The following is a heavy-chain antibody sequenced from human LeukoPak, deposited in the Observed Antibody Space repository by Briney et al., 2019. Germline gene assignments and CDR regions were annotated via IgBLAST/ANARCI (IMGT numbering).Heavy chain of an antibody. CDR1: GGTFSSYA. J-gene: IGHJ2*01. Sequence: GSSVKVSCKASGGTFSSYAISWVRQAPGQGLEWMGGIIPIFGTANYAQKFQGRVTITADESTSTAYMELSSLRSEDTAVYYCARDYYYDSSRRYFDLWGCGTLVTVSS. CDR2: IIPIFGTA. D-gene: IGHD3-22*01. CDR3: ARDYYYDSSRRYFDL. V-gene: IGHV1-69*01.